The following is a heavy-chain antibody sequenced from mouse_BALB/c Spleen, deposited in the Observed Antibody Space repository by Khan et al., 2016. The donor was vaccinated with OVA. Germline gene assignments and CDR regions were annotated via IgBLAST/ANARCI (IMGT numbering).Heavy chain of an antibody. CDR3: ARSSTTTKGDYYAMDY. V-gene: IGHV5-6*01. CDR1: GFTFSSYG. J-gene: IGHJ4*01. Sequence: EVQGVESGGDLVKPGGSLKLSCAASGFTFSSYGMSWVRQTPDKRLEWVATISSGGHYTHFPDRVRGRFTISRDNAKNTLSLQMSSLKSEDTAMYYCARSSTTTKGDYYAMDYWGQGTSVTVSS. CDR2: ISSGGHYT. D-gene: IGHD1-2*01.